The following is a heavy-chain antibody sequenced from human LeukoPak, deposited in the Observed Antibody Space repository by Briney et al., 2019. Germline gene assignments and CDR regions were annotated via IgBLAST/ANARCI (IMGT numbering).Heavy chain of an antibody. CDR3: ARGIEYCSGNSCYSRHFDF. V-gene: IGHV4-59*01. D-gene: IGHD2-15*01. J-gene: IGHJ4*02. Sequence: SETLSLTCTVSGGSTSTYYWSWIRQPPGKGLEWIGYIYYSGTTNYNPSLKSRVTISVDTSKNQFSLKLSSVTAADTAVYYCARGIEYCSGNSCYSRHFDFWGQGTLVTVSS. CDR1: GGSTSTYY. CDR2: IYYSGTT.